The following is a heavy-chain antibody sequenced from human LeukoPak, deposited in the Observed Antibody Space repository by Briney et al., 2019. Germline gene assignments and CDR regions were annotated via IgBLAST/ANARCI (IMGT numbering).Heavy chain of an antibody. CDR3: VRDGDAYNFDF. J-gene: IGHJ4*02. D-gene: IGHD5-24*01. V-gene: IGHV3-74*01. CDR2: IKYDGSYT. Sequence: PGGSLRLSCTASGFSFSGHWMHWVRQAPGKGLEWVSRIKYDGSYTNYADSVKGRFTISRDNARNTLSLHMISLRAEDTAVYFCVRDGDAYNFDFWGQGVLVTVSS. CDR1: GFSFSGHW.